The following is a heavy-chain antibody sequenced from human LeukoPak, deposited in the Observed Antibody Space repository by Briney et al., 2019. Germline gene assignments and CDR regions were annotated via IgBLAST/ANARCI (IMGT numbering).Heavy chain of an antibody. CDR3: ARSHSSGWQFYFDY. V-gene: IGHV4-39*01. D-gene: IGHD6-19*01. Sequence: SETLSLTCTVSGGSISSGSYYWGWIRQPAGKRLEWIGSVFHSGSPYYNPSLKGRVSISVNTSKNQFSLKLISMTAADTAVYYCARSHSSGWQFYFDYWGQGTLLTVSS. CDR2: VFHSGSP. J-gene: IGHJ4*02. CDR1: GGSISSGSYY.